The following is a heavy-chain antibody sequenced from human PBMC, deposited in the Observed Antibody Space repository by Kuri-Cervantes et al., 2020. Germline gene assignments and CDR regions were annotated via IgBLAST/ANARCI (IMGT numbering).Heavy chain of an antibody. V-gene: IGHV3-21*04. CDR3: AKDPWLMGFGEDLDY. J-gene: IGHJ4*02. D-gene: IGHD3-10*01. CDR1: GFTFSSYS. CDR2: ISSSSSYI. Sequence: GESLKISCAASGFTFSSYSMNWVRQAPGKGLEWVSSISSSSSYIYYADSVKGRFTISRDNAKNSLYLQMNSLRAEDTAVYYCAKDPWLMGFGEDLDYWGQGTLVTVSS.